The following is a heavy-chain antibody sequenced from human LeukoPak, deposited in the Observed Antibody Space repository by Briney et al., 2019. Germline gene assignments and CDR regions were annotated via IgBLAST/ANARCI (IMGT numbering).Heavy chain of an antibody. J-gene: IGHJ5*02. CDR1: GGTFSSYA. V-gene: IGHV1-69*06. Sequence: SVKVSCKASGGTFSSYAISWVRQAPGQGLEWVGGIIPIFGTANYAQKFQGRVTITADKSTSTAYMELSSLRSEDTAVYYCAHELNYYGSGSISWGQGTLVTVSS. D-gene: IGHD3-10*01. CDR2: IIPIFGTA. CDR3: AHELNYYGSGSIS.